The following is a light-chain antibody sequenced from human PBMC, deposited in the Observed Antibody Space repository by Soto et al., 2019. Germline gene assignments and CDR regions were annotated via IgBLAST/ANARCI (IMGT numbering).Light chain of an antibody. CDR3: QQRSNWPPIT. J-gene: IGKJ5*01. Sequence: EIVMTQAPATLSVSPGEGATLSCRASQSVSSKLAWYQQKPGQAPRLLIYGASTRATGIPARFSGSGSGTEFTLTISSLEPEDFAVYYCQQRSNWPPITFGQGTRLEIK. V-gene: IGKV3-15*01. CDR2: GAS. CDR1: QSVSSK.